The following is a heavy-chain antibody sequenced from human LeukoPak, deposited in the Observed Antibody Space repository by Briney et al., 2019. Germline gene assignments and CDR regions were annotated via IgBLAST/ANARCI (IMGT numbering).Heavy chain of an antibody. Sequence: SETLSLTCTVSGGSISSYYWSWIRQPPGKGLEWIGYIYYSGSTNYNPSLKSRVTISVDTSKNQFSLKLSSVTAADTAVYYCARAKWELLLWGQGTLVTVSS. CDR1: GGSISSYY. CDR2: IYYSGST. D-gene: IGHD1-26*01. J-gene: IGHJ4*02. CDR3: ARAKWELLL. V-gene: IGHV4-59*01.